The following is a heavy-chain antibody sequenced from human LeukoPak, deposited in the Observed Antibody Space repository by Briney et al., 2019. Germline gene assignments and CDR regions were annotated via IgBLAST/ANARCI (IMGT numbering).Heavy chain of an antibody. J-gene: IGHJ4*02. CDR2: INASDGST. CDR3: ARDQLGSYGLGY. CDR1: GYTFTSYY. D-gene: IGHD5-18*01. Sequence: GASVKVSCKASGYTFTSYYMHWVRQAPGQGLEWIGIINASDGSTSYAQKFQGRVTITRDTSTSTVYMELSSLRSEDTAVYYCARDQLGSYGLGYWGQGTLVTVSS. V-gene: IGHV1-46*01.